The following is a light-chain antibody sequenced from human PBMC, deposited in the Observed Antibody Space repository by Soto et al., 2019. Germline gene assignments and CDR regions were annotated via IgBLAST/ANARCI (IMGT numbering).Light chain of an antibody. CDR3: QQYNSYFWT. J-gene: IGKJ1*01. V-gene: IGKV1-9*01. CDR1: QGISSY. CDR2: AAS. Sequence: IQLTQSPSSLSASVGDRVTITCRASQGISSYLAWYQQKPGKAPKLLIYAASTLQSGVPSRFSGSGSGTDFTLTISSLQPDDFAIYYCQQYNSYFWTFGQGTKVEIK.